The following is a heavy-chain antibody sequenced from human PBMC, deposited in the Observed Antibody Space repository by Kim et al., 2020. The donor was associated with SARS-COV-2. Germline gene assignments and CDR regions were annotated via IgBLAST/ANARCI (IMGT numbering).Heavy chain of an antibody. Sequence: GGSLRLSCAASGFTFRSDAIHWVRQAPGKGLEWVAVISYDGSDKFYADSVKGRFTISRDNSKKTLYLHMDSLRAEDMGVYYCAKEAGRWGDYGEFYSYGLDVWGQGTTVTVSS. V-gene: IGHV3-30*18. CDR2: ISYDGSDK. CDR1: GFTFRSDA. D-gene: IGHD4-17*01. J-gene: IGHJ6*02. CDR3: AKEAGRWGDYGEFYSYGLDV.